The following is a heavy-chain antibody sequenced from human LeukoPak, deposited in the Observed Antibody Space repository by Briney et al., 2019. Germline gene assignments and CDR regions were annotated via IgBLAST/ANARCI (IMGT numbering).Heavy chain of an antibody. Sequence: SETLSLTCTVSGYSISSGYYWGWIRQPPGKGLEWIGSIYHSGSTYYNPSLKSRVTISVDTSKNQFSLKLSSVTAADTAVYYCARGRALGSPRGWFDPWGQGTLVTVSS. CDR2: IYHSGST. CDR1: GYSISSGYY. CDR3: ARGRALGSPRGWFDP. V-gene: IGHV4-38-2*02. J-gene: IGHJ5*02.